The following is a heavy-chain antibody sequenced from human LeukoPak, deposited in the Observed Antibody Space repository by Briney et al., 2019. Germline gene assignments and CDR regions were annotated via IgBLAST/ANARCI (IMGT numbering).Heavy chain of an antibody. J-gene: IGHJ4*02. CDR1: GFTFSSYA. Sequence: PGGSLRLSCAASGFTFSSYAMSWVRQAPGKGLEWVSAISGSGGSTYYADSVKGRFTISRDNSRNTLYLQMNSLRAEDTAVYYCAPPVGQLAPRGEYYFDYWGQGTLVTVSS. D-gene: IGHD3-16*01. V-gene: IGHV3-23*01. CDR3: APPVGQLAPRGEYYFDY. CDR2: ISGSGGST.